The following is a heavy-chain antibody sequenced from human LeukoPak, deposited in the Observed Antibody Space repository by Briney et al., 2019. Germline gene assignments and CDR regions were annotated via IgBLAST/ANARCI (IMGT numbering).Heavy chain of an antibody. CDR3: AKSWRYSRDGVDY. CDR1: GFTFSSYA. V-gene: IGHV3-23*01. CDR2: ISSTGGST. J-gene: IGHJ4*02. D-gene: IGHD6-13*01. Sequence: GGSLRLSCAASGFTFSSYAMSWVRQAPGKGLQWVSAISSTGGSTYYVDSVKGRFTISRDNSRNTLYLQMNSLRVEDTALYYCAKSWRYSRDGVDYWGQGALVTVSS.